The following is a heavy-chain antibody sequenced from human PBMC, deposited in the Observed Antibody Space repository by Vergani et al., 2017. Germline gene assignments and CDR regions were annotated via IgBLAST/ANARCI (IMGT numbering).Heavy chain of an antibody. Sequence: QVQLVQSGAEVGKPGASVKISCKASGYTFTAYYIHWVRQAPEQGLEWVGVISPDGFSTFYAQKFQGRVTITADKSTSTAYMELSSLRSEDTAVYYCARNGYCSSTSCFNDAFDIWGQGTMVTVSS. J-gene: IGHJ3*02. CDR1: GYTFTAYY. CDR2: ISPDGFST. D-gene: IGHD2-2*03. V-gene: IGHV1-46*01. CDR3: ARNGYCSSTSCFNDAFDI.